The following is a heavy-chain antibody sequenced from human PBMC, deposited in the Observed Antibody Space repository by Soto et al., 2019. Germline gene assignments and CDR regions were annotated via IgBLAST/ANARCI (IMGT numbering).Heavy chain of an antibody. J-gene: IGHJ5*02. CDR3: ARDRIMVCAIPHDNWFDP. D-gene: IGHD2-8*01. V-gene: IGHV1-2*02. CDR1: GYTFTGYY. CDR2: INPNSGGT. Sequence: ASVKVSCKASGYTFTGYYMHWVRQAPGQGLEWMGWINPNSGGTNYAQKFQGRVTMTRDTSISTAYMELSRLRSDDTAVYYCARDRIMVCAIPHDNWFDPWGQGTLVTVSS.